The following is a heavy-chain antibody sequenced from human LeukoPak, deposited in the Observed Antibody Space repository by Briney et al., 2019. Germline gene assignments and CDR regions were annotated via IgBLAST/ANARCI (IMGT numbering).Heavy chain of an antibody. CDR1: GFTFSSYA. CDR2: ISGSGGST. Sequence: GGSLRLSCAASGFTFSSYAMSWVRQAPGKGLEWVSAISGSGGSTYYADSVKGRFTISRDNSKNTLYLQMNSLRAEDTAVYYCAKDARYSSSWYVDFDYWGQGTLVTVSS. J-gene: IGHJ4*02. D-gene: IGHD6-13*01. CDR3: AKDARYSSSWYVDFDY. V-gene: IGHV3-23*01.